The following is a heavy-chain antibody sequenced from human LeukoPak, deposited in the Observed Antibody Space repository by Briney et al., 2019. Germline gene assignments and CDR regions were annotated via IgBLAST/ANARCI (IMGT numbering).Heavy chain of an antibody. V-gene: IGHV3-53*01. Sequence: GGSLRLSCAASGFTVSGNYMSWVRQAPGKGLEWVSVIYSGGNTYYADSVKGRFTVSRDNSKNTLYLQMNSLRAEDTAVYYCARGAPTTQRDSDYWGQGTLVTVSS. CDR3: ARGAPTTQRDSDY. CDR1: GFTVSGNY. J-gene: IGHJ4*02. CDR2: IYSGGNT. D-gene: IGHD1-26*01.